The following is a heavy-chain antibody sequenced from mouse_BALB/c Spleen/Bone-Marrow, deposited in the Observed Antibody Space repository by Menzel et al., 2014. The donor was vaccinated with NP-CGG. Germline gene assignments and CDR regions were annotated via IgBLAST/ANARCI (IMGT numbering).Heavy chain of an antibody. CDR3: GRSYGYDDWFAY. CDR2: INPYNGDT. V-gene: IGHV1-37*01. D-gene: IGHD2-2*01. CDR1: GYSFTGYF. J-gene: IGHJ3*01. Sequence: VQLKESGPELVKPGASVKISCKASGYSFTGYFMNWVKQSYGKSLEWIGRINPYNGDTFYNQKFKGKATLTVDKSSSTAHMELLSLTSEDSAVYYCGRSYGYDDWFAYWGQGTLVTVSA.